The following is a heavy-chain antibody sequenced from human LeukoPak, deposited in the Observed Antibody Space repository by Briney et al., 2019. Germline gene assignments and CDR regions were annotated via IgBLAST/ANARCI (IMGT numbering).Heavy chain of an antibody. J-gene: IGHJ3*02. D-gene: IGHD5-24*01. CDR2: IYYSGGT. CDR3: ARHVTISGPYDASDI. Sequence: TSETLSLTCTVSGDSISSYYWSWIRQPPGKGLEWIGYIYYSGGTDYNPSPKSRVTISVDTSKNQFSLKLRSVTAADTAVYYCARHVTISGPYDASDIWGQGTMVTVSP. CDR1: GDSISSYY. V-gene: IGHV4-59*08.